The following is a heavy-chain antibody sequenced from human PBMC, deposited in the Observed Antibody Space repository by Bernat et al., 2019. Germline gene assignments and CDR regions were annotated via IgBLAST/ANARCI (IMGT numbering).Heavy chain of an antibody. J-gene: IGHJ3*02. D-gene: IGHD3-10*01. CDR2: IYYSGST. V-gene: IGHV4-31*03. CDR1: GGSISSGGYY. CDR3: ARSRITMVRGVITSDAFDI. Sequence: QVQLQESGPGLVKPSQTLSLTCTVSGGSISSGGYYWSWIRQHPGKGLEWIGYIYYSGSTNYNPSLKSRVTISVDTSKNQFSLKLSSVTAADTAVYYCARSRITMVRGVITSDAFDIWGQGTMVTVSS.